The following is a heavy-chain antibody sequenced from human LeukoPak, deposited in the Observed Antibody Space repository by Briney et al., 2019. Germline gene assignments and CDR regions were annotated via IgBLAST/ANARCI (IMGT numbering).Heavy chain of an antibody. V-gene: IGHV3-7*03. CDR2: IKQDESER. Sequence: PGGSLRLSCAASGFTFSSYWMSWVRQAPGKGLEWVANIKQDESERYYVDSVKGRFTISRDNAKNSLYLQMNSLRAEDTAVYYCAKVNSGWFGTTVNWYFDLWGRGTLVTVSS. CDR1: GFTFSSYW. CDR3: AKVNSGWFGTTVNWYFDL. J-gene: IGHJ2*01. D-gene: IGHD6-19*01.